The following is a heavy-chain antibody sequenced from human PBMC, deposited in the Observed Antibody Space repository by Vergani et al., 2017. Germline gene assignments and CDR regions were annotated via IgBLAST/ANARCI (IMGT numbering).Heavy chain of an antibody. D-gene: IGHD2-2*01. CDR3: AREAGYCSSTSCFKVHDAFDI. V-gene: IGHV3-21*01. CDR1: GFTFSSYS. Sequence: EVQLVESGGGLVKPGGSLRLSCAASGFTFSSYSMNWVRQAPGKGLEWVVSISSSSSYIYYADSVKGRFTISRDNAKNSLYLQMNSLRAEDTAVYYCAREAGYCSSTSCFKVHDAFDIWGQGTLVTVSS. CDR2: ISSSSSYI. J-gene: IGHJ3*02.